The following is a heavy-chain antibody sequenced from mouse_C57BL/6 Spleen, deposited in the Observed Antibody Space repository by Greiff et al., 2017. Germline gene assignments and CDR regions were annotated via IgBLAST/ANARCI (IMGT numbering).Heavy chain of an antibody. CDR1: GYTFTSYG. D-gene: IGHD2-4*01. J-gene: IGHJ1*03. V-gene: IGHV1-81*01. CDR2: IYPRSGNT. Sequence: QVQLQQSGAELARPGASVKLSCKASGYTFTSYGISWVKQRTGQGLEWIGEIYPRSGNTYYNEKFKGKATLTADKSSSTAYMELRSRTSEDSAVYFCARGDYDGDWYFDVWGTGTTVTVSS. CDR3: ARGDYDGDWYFDV.